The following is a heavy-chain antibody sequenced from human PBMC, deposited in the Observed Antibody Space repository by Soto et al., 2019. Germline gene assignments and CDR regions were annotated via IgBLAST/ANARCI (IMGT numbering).Heavy chain of an antibody. Sequence: QVQLQESGPGLVKPSETLSLTCTVSGGSISSYYWSWIRQPPGKGLEWIGYIYYSGSTNYNPSLKSRVTISVDTSKNQFSLKLSSVTAADTAVYYCARDRGYGYDAFDIWGQGTMVTVSS. CDR3: ARDRGYGYDAFDI. J-gene: IGHJ3*02. CDR1: GGSISSYY. V-gene: IGHV4-59*01. CDR2: IYYSGST. D-gene: IGHD5-12*01.